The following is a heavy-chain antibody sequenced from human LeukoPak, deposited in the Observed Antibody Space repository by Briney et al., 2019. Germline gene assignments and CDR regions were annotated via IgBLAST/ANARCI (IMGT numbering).Heavy chain of an antibody. V-gene: IGHV3-23*01. CDR3: ATPWRGG. CDR2: ISGSGGST. J-gene: IGHJ4*02. D-gene: IGHD3-3*01. CDR1: GFTFSIYA. Sequence: SRGSLRLSCAASGFTFSIYAMNWVRQAPGKGLEWVSGISGSGGSTDYADSVKGRFTISRDNSKNTLYLEMNSLRAEDTAVYYCATPWRGGWGQGTLATVSS.